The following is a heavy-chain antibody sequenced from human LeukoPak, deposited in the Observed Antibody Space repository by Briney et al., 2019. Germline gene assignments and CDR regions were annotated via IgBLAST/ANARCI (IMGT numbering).Heavy chain of an antibody. Sequence: ASVKVSCKASGYTFTSYYMHWVRQAPGQGLEWMGWINPNSGGTNYAQKFQGRVTMTRDTSISTAYMELSRLRSDDTAVYYCARGGTRVGATRAFDYWGQGTLVTVSS. J-gene: IGHJ4*02. V-gene: IGHV1-2*02. CDR2: INPNSGGT. CDR3: ARGGTRVGATRAFDY. CDR1: GYTFTSYY. D-gene: IGHD1-26*01.